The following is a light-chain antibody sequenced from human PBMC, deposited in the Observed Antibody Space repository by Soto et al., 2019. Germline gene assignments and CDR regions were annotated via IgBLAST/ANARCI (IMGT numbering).Light chain of an antibody. V-gene: IGKV1-39*01. CDR1: QTITTY. CDR3: QQSHSTPWT. J-gene: IGKJ1*01. Sequence: DIQMTQTPSSLSASVGDRVTITCRASQTITTYLNGYQQKPGKAPKLLIYSASSLQSGVPSRFSGRGSGTDFILTISSMQPEDSATYHRQQSHSTPWTFGQGTKVEIK. CDR2: SAS.